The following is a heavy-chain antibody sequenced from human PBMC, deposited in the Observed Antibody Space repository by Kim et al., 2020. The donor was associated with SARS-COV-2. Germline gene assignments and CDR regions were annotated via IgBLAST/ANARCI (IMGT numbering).Heavy chain of an antibody. Sequence: RFTISRDNAKNSRYLQMNSLRAEDTAVYYCAKDGGFPGYCSSTSCYVLDYWGQGTLVTVSS. D-gene: IGHD2-2*01. CDR3: AKDGGFPGYCSSTSCYVLDY. V-gene: IGHV3-11*06. J-gene: IGHJ4*02.